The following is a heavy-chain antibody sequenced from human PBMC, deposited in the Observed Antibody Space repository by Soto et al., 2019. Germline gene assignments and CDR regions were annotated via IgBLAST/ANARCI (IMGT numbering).Heavy chain of an antibody. CDR2: ISSSSSYI. V-gene: IGHV3-21*01. D-gene: IGHD3-22*01. Sequence: PGGSLRLSCAASGFTFSSYSMNWVRQAPGKGLEWVSSISSSSSYIYYADSVKGRFTISRDNAKNSLYLQMNSLRAEDTAVYYCARDGTFYDSSGYYYEPIDYWGQGTLVTVSS. CDR3: ARDGTFYDSSGYYYEPIDY. CDR1: GFTFSSYS. J-gene: IGHJ4*02.